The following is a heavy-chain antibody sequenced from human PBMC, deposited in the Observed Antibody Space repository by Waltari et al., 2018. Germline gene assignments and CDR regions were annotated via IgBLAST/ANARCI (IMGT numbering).Heavy chain of an antibody. D-gene: IGHD3-3*01. J-gene: IGHJ4*02. V-gene: IGHV3-33*01. CDR3: ARVSRFLEWLLDY. CDR1: GFTFSIYG. CDR2: IWYDGSNK. Sequence: QVQLVESGGGVVQPGRSLRLSCAASGFTFSIYGMHWVREAPGKGLEWVAVIWYDGSNKYYADSVKGRFTISRDNSKNTLYLQMNSLRAEDTAVYYCARVSRFLEWLLDYWGQGTLVTVSS.